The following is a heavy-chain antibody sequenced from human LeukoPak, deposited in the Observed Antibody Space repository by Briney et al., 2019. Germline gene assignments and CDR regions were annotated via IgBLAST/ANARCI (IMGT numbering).Heavy chain of an antibody. CDR3: ARDSRSDFWSGYFDY. D-gene: IGHD3-3*01. Sequence: SETLSLTCTVSGGSISSSSYYWGWIRQPPGKGLEWIGSIYYSGSTYYNPSLKSRVSISVDTSKNQFSLKLSSVSAADTAVYCCARDSRSDFWSGYFDYWGQGALVTVSS. V-gene: IGHV4-39*07. CDR1: GGSISSSSYY. J-gene: IGHJ4*02. CDR2: IYYSGST.